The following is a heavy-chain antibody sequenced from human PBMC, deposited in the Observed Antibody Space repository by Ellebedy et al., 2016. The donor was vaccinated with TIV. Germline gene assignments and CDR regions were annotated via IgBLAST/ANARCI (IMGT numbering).Heavy chain of an antibody. V-gene: IGHV1-2*02. Sequence: ASVKVSCKASGYTFTSYSIHWVRQAPGQGLERMGFINPTSGATFYSQKFQGRVTLTRDTSINTGYMELSRLTSDDTAVYYCAKDRSGSYDFWGQGTLVSVSS. CDR1: GYTFTSYS. D-gene: IGHD1-26*01. J-gene: IGHJ4*02. CDR3: AKDRSGSYDF. CDR2: INPTSGAT.